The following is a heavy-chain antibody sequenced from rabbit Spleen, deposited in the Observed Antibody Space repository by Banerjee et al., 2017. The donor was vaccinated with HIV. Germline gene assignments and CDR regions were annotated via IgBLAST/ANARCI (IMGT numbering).Heavy chain of an antibody. CDR3: ARGIYGIATDDWVL. CDR1: GFSFSSNYW. CDR2: IYTGDGRS. D-gene: IGHD5-1*01. V-gene: IGHV1S40*01. J-gene: IGHJ3*01. Sequence: QSLEESGGDLVKPGASLTLTCTASGFSFSSNYWICWVRQAPGMGLEWIACIYTGDGRSYYASWAKGRFTISKTSSTMVTLQMTSLTAADTATYFCARGIYGIATDDWVLWGQGTLVTVS.